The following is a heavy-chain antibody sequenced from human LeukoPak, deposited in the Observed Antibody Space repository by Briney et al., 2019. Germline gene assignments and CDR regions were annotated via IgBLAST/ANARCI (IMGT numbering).Heavy chain of an antibody. V-gene: IGHV3-49*04. CDR3: TRDGLEWLRPYYYYYMDV. D-gene: IGHD3-3*01. CDR1: GFTFGDYA. J-gene: IGHJ6*03. CDR2: IRSKLYGGTT. Sequence: GGSLRLSCTTFGFTFGDYAMSWVRQAPGKGLEWVGFIRSKLYGGTTDYAASVKGRFTISRDDSKSIAYLQMNSLKIEDTAVYFCTRDGLEWLRPYYYYYMDVWGKGTTVTVSS.